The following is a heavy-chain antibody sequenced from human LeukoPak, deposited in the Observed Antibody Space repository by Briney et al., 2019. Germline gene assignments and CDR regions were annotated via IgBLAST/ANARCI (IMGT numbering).Heavy chain of an antibody. CDR3: AKDHDGSGYYIDY. D-gene: IGHD3-22*01. J-gene: IGHJ4*02. V-gene: IGHV3-23*01. CDR2: ISGSGGST. Sequence: GGSLRLSCAASGFTFSSYAMSWVRQAPGRGLEWVSAISGSGGSTYYADSVKGRFTISRDNSKNTLYLQMNSLRAEDTAVYYCAKDHDGSGYYIDYWGQGTLVTVSS. CDR1: GFTFSSYA.